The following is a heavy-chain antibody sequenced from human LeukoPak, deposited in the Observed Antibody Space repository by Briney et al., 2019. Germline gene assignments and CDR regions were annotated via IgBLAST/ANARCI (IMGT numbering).Heavy chain of an antibody. Sequence: PSETLSLTCTVSGGSISSYYWSWIRQPPGKGLEWIGYIYYSGSTNYNPSLKSRVTISVDTSKNQFSLKLSSVTAADTAIYYCARGYGITMIPSGSFDYWGQGTLVTVSS. J-gene: IGHJ4*02. CDR1: GGSISSYY. CDR3: ARGYGITMIPSGSFDY. V-gene: IGHV4-59*01. CDR2: IYYSGST. D-gene: IGHD3-22*01.